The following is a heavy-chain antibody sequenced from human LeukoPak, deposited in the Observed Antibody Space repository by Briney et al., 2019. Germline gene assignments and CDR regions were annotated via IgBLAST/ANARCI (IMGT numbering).Heavy chain of an antibody. V-gene: IGHV3-23*01. CDR1: EFTFSNYG. D-gene: IGHD6-19*01. J-gene: IGHJ6*03. CDR3: AKGGIAVAGTSYYYYMDV. Sequence: GGTLRLSCAASEFTFSNYGMSWVRQAPGKGLEWVSAISGSGDYTYYADSVKGRFTISRDNSKNTLHLQMNSLRAEDAAVYYCAKGGIAVAGTSYYYYMDVWGKGTTVTVSS. CDR2: ISGSGDYT.